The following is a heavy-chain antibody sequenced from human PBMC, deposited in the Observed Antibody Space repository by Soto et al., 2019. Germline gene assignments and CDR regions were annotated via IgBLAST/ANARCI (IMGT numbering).Heavy chain of an antibody. D-gene: IGHD1-7*01. Sequence: GESLKISCKGFGYTFTGYWIGWVRQMPGKGLEWMGIIYPADSDTRYSPSFRGQVTISADKSISTAYLQWSSLKASDTAIYYCARHANYIPNFYMDVWGKGTTVTVSS. CDR2: IYPADSDT. V-gene: IGHV5-51*01. CDR1: GYTFTGYW. J-gene: IGHJ6*03. CDR3: ARHANYIPNFYMDV.